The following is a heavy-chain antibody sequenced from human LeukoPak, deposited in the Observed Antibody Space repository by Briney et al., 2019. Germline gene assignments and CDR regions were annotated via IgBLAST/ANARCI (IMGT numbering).Heavy chain of an antibody. D-gene: IGHD2-15*01. CDR1: GGSISSGDYY. CDR2: IYYSGST. J-gene: IGHJ6*04. Sequence: SETLSLTCTVSGGSISSGDYYWSWIRQPPEKGLEWIGYIYYSGSTYYNPSLKSRVTISVDTSKNQFSLRLSSVTAADTAVYYCARGYCSGGSCYSEHYYYGMDVWGKGTTVTVSS. V-gene: IGHV4-30-4*01. CDR3: ARGYCSGGSCYSEHYYYGMDV.